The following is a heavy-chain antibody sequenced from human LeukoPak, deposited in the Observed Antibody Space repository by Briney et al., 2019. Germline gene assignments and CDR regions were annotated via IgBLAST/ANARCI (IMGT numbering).Heavy chain of an antibody. Sequence: PSETLSLTCTVSGGSISSGDYYWSWIRQPPGKGLEWIGYIYYSGSTYYNPSLKSRVTISVDTTKNQFSLKLSSVTAADTAVYYCARTVTYDRSGSYAYFDYWGQEPWSPSPQ. CDR1: GGSISSGDYY. CDR2: IYYSGST. CDR3: ARTVTYDRSGSYAYFDY. J-gene: IGHJ4*01. V-gene: IGHV4-30-4*08. D-gene: IGHD3-22*01.